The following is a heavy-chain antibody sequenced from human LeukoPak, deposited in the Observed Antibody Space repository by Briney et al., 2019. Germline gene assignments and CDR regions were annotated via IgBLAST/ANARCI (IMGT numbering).Heavy chain of an antibody. CDR3: ASSLPGGLFDY. D-gene: IGHD3-10*01. Sequence: GGSLRLSCAPSGFTVSSNYMSWVRQAPGKGLEWVSVIYSGGSTYYADSVKGRFTISRDNSKNTLYLQMNSLRAEDTPVYYCASSLPGGLFDYWGQGTLVTVSS. CDR1: GFTVSSNY. CDR2: IYSGGST. V-gene: IGHV3-66*01. J-gene: IGHJ4*02.